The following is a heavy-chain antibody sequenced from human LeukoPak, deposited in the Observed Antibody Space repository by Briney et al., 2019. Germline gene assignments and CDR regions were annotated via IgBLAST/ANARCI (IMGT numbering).Heavy chain of an antibody. CDR2: IIPILGIA. Sequence: SVKVSCKASGGTFSSYTISWVRQAPGQGLEWMGRIIPILGIANYAQKFQGRVTITADKSTSTAYMELSSLRSEDTAVYYCARGGYYDGSGYLDALDIWGQGTMVTVSS. V-gene: IGHV1-69*02. CDR1: GGTFSSYT. J-gene: IGHJ3*02. D-gene: IGHD3-22*01. CDR3: ARGGYYDGSGYLDALDI.